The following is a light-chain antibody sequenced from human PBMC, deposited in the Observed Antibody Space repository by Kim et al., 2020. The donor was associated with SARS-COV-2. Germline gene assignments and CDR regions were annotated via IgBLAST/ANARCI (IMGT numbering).Light chain of an antibody. Sequence: LSPGERAPLSCRASQSVSSNYLAWYQQKPGQAPRLLIYVASSRATGVPDRFSGSGSGTDFTLTISRLEPEDFAVYYCQQYGSSPYTFGQGTKLEI. CDR3: QQYGSSPYT. J-gene: IGKJ2*01. CDR1: QSVSSNY. CDR2: VAS. V-gene: IGKV3-20*01.